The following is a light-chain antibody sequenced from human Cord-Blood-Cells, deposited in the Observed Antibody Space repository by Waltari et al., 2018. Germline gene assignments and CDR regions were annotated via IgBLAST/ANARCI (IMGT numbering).Light chain of an antibody. J-gene: IGKJ3*01. V-gene: IGKV1-12*01. CDR3: QQANSFPFT. Sequence: DIQMNQSPSSVSASVGDRVNITCRASQGISSWFAGYQQKLGKDHRLLTYAASSWHSGVPSRYSGSGSGTDFTLTCSSVQPEDFETYYCQQANSFPFTFDPRPKVYI. CDR1: QGISSW. CDR2: AAS.